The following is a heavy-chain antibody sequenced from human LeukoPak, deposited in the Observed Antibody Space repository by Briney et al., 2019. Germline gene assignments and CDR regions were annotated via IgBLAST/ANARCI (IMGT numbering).Heavy chain of an antibody. CDR2: IHYSGST. V-gene: IGHV4-59*01. CDR1: GGSFSDYY. D-gene: IGHD3-9*01. J-gene: IGHJ5*02. CDR3: ARLTGYSSESWFDP. Sequence: SETLSLTCGVYGGSFSDYYWSWIRQPPGKGLEWIGYIHYSGSTNYKSSLKSRVTISVDTSKNQFSLKLSSVTAADTAVYYCARLTGYSSESWFDPWGQGTLVTVSS.